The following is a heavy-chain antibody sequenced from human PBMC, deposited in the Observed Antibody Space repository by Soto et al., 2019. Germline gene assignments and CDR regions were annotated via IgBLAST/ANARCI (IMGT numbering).Heavy chain of an antibody. J-gene: IGHJ4*02. CDR1: GDSIGTGGYY. CDR3: ATNHDDISGRTPLLFDS. D-gene: IGHD3-22*01. CDR2: IHYSGNT. V-gene: IGHV4-31*03. Sequence: QVQLQESGPGLVKPSQTLSLTCTVSGDSIGTGGYYWDWILQHPGKGPEWIGYIHYSGNTYYNPSLKSRLTISLDTSKNQFSLHLSSVTAADTAVYYCATNHDDISGRTPLLFDSWGQGTLVTVSS.